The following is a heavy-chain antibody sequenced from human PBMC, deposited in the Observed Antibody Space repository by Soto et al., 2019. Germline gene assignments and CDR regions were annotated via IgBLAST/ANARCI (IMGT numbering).Heavy chain of an antibody. J-gene: IGHJ4*02. CDR3: ARDQPHTGHDF. D-gene: IGHD3-10*01. Sequence: QVQLVQSGAEVKKPGASVKVSCKASGYTFTSYVMHWVRQAPGQSLEWMGWINAGNGDTKYSQKFQGRVTITRDSPATTAYMELSSMTSEDTAVYYCARDQPHTGHDFWGQGTMVTVSS. V-gene: IGHV1-3*01. CDR1: GYTFTSYV. CDR2: INAGNGDT.